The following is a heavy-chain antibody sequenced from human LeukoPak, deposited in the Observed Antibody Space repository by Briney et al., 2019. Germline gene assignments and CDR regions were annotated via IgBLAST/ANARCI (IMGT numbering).Heavy chain of an antibody. D-gene: IGHD2-15*01. V-gene: IGHV3-23*01. Sequence: GGSLRLSCAASGFTFSSYAMSWVRQAPGKGLEWVSAISGSGGNTYYADSVKGRFTISRDNSKNTLYLQMNSLRAEDTAVYYCAKHSMVAATGYYYYYMDVWGKGTTVTVSS. CDR2: ISGSGGNT. CDR1: GFTFSSYA. J-gene: IGHJ6*03. CDR3: AKHSMVAATGYYYYYMDV.